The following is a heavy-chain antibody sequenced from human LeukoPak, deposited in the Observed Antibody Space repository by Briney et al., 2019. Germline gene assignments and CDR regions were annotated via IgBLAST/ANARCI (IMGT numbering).Heavy chain of an antibody. V-gene: IGHV3-48*04. D-gene: IGHD3-10*02. CDR3: AELGITMIGGV. Sequence: GGSLRLSCAASGITFNKYSMNWVRQAPGKGLEWVSYISSSGSTIYYADSVKGRFTISRDNAKNSLYLQMNSLRAEDTAVYYCAELGITMIGGVWGKGTTVTISS. J-gene: IGHJ6*04. CDR2: ISSSGSTI. CDR1: GITFNKYS.